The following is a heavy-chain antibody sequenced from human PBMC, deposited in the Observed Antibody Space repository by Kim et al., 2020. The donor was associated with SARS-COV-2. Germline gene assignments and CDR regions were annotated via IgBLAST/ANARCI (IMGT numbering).Heavy chain of an antibody. CDR3: AKEENWYYFDY. CDR1: GFTFSSYG. V-gene: IGHV3-33*06. CDR2: IWYDGSNK. Sequence: GGSLRLSCAASGFTFSSYGMHWVRQAPGKGLEWVAAIWYDGSNKYYADSVKGRFTISRDNSKNTLYLQMNSLRAEDTAVYYCAKEENWYYFDYWGQGTLV. J-gene: IGHJ4*02.